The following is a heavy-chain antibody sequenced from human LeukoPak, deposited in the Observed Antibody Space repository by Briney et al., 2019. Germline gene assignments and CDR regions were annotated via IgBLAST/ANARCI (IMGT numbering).Heavy chain of an antibody. V-gene: IGHV4-34*01. D-gene: IGHD3-22*01. CDR2: INHSGST. CDR1: GGSFSGYY. CDR3: ATPYSSGYYVY. J-gene: IGHJ4*02. Sequence: RASETLSLTCAVYGGSFSGYYWSWIRQPPGKGLEWIGEINHSGSTNYNPSLKSRVTISVDTSKNQFPLKLSSVTAADTAVYYCATPYSSGYYVYWGQGTLVTVSS.